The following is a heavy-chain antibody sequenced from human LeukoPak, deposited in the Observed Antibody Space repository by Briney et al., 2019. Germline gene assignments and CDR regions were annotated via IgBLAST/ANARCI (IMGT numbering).Heavy chain of an antibody. CDR1: GFTFSRYR. CDR2: IVSGGDTT. V-gene: IGHV3-48*03. Sequence: GGSLCLSCAASGFTFSRYRMNWARQDPGKGMGWDSCIVSGGDTTYYAYYVYGRFTISINNAKNSLYLQMNSLRAVDTAVYYYARDNYDTGFYYFDWGRGTLVTVSS. CDR3: ARDNYDTGFYYFD. J-gene: IGHJ4*02. D-gene: IGHD3-22*01.